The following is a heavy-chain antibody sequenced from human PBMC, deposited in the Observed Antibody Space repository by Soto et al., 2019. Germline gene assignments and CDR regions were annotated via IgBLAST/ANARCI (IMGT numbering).Heavy chain of an antibody. CDR1: GYTFTSYD. J-gene: IGHJ4*02. CDR3: ARYYDTSGYRRPFDY. D-gene: IGHD3-22*01. Sequence: QVQLLRSGAEVKKPGASVKVSCKASGYTFTSYDINWVRQTPGQGLEWMGWISAYSGNTNYAQKFQGRVTMTTATSTTTAYMELRSLRSDDTAVYYCARYYDTSGYRRPFDYWGQGTLVTVSS. V-gene: IGHV1-18*01. CDR2: ISAYSGNT.